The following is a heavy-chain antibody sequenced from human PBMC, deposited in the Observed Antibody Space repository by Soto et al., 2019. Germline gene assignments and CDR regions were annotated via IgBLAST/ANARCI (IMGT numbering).Heavy chain of an antibody. CDR3: ARNMVRGVIRFDY. CDR2: IYYSGST. V-gene: IGHV4-59*01. J-gene: IGHJ4*02. D-gene: IGHD3-10*01. Sequence: SETLSLTCTVSGGSISRYYWSWIRQPPGKGLEWIGYIYYSGSTNYNPSLKSRVTISVDTSKNQFSLKLSSVTAADTAVYYCARNMVRGVIRFDYWGQGTLVTVSS. CDR1: GGSISRYY.